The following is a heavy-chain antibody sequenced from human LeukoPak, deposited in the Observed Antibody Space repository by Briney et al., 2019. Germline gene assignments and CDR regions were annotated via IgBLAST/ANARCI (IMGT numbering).Heavy chain of an antibody. J-gene: IGHJ4*02. CDR1: GFTFSIYA. D-gene: IGHD6-6*01. V-gene: IGHV3-23*01. CDR3: ANPGYSSSPR. Sequence: GGSLRLSCAASGFTFSIYAMSWVRQAPGKGLQWVSSITSRGESTWYVDSVKGRFTISRDNSKNTLYLQMNSLRAEDTAVYYCANPGYSSSPRWGQGTLVTVSS. CDR2: ITSRGEST.